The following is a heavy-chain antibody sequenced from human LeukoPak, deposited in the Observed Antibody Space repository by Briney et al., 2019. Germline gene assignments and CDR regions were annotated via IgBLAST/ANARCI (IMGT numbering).Heavy chain of an antibody. CDR3: ARLGVLLWFGELNTDDY. J-gene: IGHJ4*02. D-gene: IGHD3-10*01. CDR1: GFTFSSYS. V-gene: IGHV3-21*01. Sequence: GGSLRLSCAASGFTFSSYSMNWVRQAPGKGLEWVSSISSSSSYIYYAESVKGRFTISRDNAKNSLYLQMNSLRAEDTAVYYCARLGVLLWFGELNTDDYWGQGTLVTVSS. CDR2: ISSSSSYI.